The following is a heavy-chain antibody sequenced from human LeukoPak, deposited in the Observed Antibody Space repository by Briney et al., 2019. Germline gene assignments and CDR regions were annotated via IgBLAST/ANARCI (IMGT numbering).Heavy chain of an antibody. CDR1: GYTFTGYY. V-gene: IGHV1-2*02. J-gene: IGHJ6*03. Sequence: ASVKVSCKASGYTFTGYYMHWVRQAPGQGLEWMGWINPNSGGTNYAQKFQGRVTMTRDTSISTAHMELSRLRSDDTAVYYCARGRPPIAAAGYYYMDVWGKGTTVTVSS. CDR3: ARGRPPIAAAGYYYMDV. CDR2: INPNSGGT. D-gene: IGHD6-13*01.